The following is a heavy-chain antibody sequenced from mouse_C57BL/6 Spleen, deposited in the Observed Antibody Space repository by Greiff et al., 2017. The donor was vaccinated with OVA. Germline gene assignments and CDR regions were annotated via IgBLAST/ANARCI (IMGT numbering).Heavy chain of an antibody. D-gene: IGHD1-1*01. J-gene: IGHJ2*01. CDR1: GYTFTSYW. V-gene: IGHV1-52*01. Sequence: QVQLQQPGAELVRPGSSVKLSCKASGYTFTSYWMHWVKQRPIQGLEWIGNIDPSDSETHYNQKGKEKGKLTVDKSSSTAYMQLSSLTSEDSAVSYFSSSSRDYGSSSFSFAYWGHVTTLSVSS. CDR3: SSSSRDYGSSSFSFAY. CDR2: IDPSDSET.